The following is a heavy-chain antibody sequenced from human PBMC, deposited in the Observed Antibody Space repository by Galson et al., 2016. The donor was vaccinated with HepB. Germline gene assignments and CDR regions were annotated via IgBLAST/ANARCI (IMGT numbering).Heavy chain of an antibody. Sequence: SLRLSCAASGFTFATYPMHWVRQAPGRGLEWVAAISKDGSNQYYTDSVKGRFTISRDSSQNTLYLQMNSLRDEDMAVYYCVRDAAPGGQWLSNWFDPWGQGTLVTVSS. J-gene: IGHJ5*02. CDR2: ISKDGSNQ. CDR1: GFTFATYP. CDR3: VRDAAPGGQWLSNWFDP. V-gene: IGHV3-30-3*01. D-gene: IGHD6-19*01.